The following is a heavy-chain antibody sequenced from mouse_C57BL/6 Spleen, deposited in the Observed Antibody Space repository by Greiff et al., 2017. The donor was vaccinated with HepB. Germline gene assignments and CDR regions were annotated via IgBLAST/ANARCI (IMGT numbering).Heavy chain of an antibody. V-gene: IGHV1-72*01. Sequence: QVQLQQPGAELVKPGASVKLSCTASGYTFTSYWMHWVKQRPGRGLEWIGRIDPKSGVTKYNEKFKSKATLTVDKPSITAYMQLNSLTSEDSAVYLCARGRYDYEGYFDVWGTGTTVTVSS. D-gene: IGHD2-4*01. J-gene: IGHJ1*03. CDR2: IDPKSGVT. CDR1: GYTFTSYW. CDR3: ARGRYDYEGYFDV.